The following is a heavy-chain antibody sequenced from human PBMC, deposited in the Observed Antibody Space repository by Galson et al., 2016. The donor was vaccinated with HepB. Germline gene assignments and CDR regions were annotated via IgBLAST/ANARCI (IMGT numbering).Heavy chain of an antibody. CDR1: GFTFSYAW. CDR3: VTDFYGVDPSLVGWGMDF. CDR2: IKTTTDGGTT. V-gene: IGHV3-15*06. D-gene: IGHD4-17*01. Sequence: SLRLSCAASGFTFSYAWMSWVRQSPGKGLEWVGRIKTTTDGGTTHSAGSVNGRSTISRDDSRDTLYLQMNSLKIEDTGVYYCVTDFYGVDPSLVGWGMDFWGQGTSVTVSS. J-gene: IGHJ6*02.